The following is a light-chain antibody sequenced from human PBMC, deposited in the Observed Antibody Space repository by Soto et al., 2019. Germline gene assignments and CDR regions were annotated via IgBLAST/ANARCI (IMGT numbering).Light chain of an antibody. J-gene: IGKJ3*01. CDR1: QGFSNY. V-gene: IGKV1-27*01. Sequence: DIQITKSPSSLPAYLGDRVPITSRARQGFSNYLACYQQKPGRLPKPLLFGASTLQSGVPARFSGSGSGTLFTLTISRLLPEDFATYYCQKYNRAPFTFGHGTKVDFK. CDR3: QKYNRAPFT. CDR2: GAS.